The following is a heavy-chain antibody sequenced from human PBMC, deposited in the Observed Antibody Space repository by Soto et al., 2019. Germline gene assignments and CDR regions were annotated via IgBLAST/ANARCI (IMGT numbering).Heavy chain of an antibody. CDR1: GYRFASYA. D-gene: IGHD3-10*01. CDR3: ARERVTLVRGPPNWIDP. Sequence: ASVKVSCKASGYRFASYAIGWVRQAPGQGLEWVGWISAYNGNTRYAQKLQGRVTMTTDTSTSTAYMELRSLKSDDTAVYYCARERVTLVRGPPNWIDPSGQGTLVTVS. J-gene: IGHJ5*02. V-gene: IGHV1-18*01. CDR2: ISAYNGNT.